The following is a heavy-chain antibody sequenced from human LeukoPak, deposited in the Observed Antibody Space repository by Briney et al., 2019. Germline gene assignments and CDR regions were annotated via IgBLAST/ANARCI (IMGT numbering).Heavy chain of an antibody. Sequence: PSETLSLTCAVYGGSFSAYYWSWIRQAQGKGLEWIGKINRSGGTTYNPSLKSRVTISVDTSNNQFSLKLSSVTAADTAMYYCARCCGPTVSAPRADYWGQGTLVTVSS. V-gene: IGHV4-34*01. CDR1: GGSFSAYY. CDR2: INRSGGT. J-gene: IGHJ4*02. D-gene: IGHD1-26*01. CDR3: ARCCGPTVSAPRADY.